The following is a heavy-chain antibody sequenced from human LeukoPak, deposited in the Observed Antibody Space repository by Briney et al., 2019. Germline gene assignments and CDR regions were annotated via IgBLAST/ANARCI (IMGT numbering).Heavy chain of an antibody. J-gene: IGHJ4*02. D-gene: IGHD2-15*01. CDR1: GFSFSAYW. Sequence: GGSLRLSCAASGFSFSAYWMTWVRQAPGTGLEWAANINPAGSETYYVGPVKGRFSISRDNAKNLVYLQMNSLRAEDTAVYHCARFGYVAAVDVWGQGTPVTVSS. V-gene: IGHV3-7*01. CDR2: INPAGSET. CDR3: ARFGYVAAVDV.